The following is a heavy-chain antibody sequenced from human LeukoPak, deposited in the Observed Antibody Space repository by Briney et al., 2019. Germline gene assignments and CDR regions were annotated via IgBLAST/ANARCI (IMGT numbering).Heavy chain of an antibody. D-gene: IGHD6-13*01. CDR2: IYSGGGT. Sequence: GGSLRLSCAVSGFTVSSNYMSWVRQAPGKGLEWVSVIYSGGGTYYADSVKGRFTISRDNSKNTLYLQMNSLRAEDTAVYHCARIAAALGWFDPWGQGTLVTVSS. J-gene: IGHJ5*02. CDR1: GFTVSSNY. CDR3: ARIAAALGWFDP. V-gene: IGHV3-53*01.